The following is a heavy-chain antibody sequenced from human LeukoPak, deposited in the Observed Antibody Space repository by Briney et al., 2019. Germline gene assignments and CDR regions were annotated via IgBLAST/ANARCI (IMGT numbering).Heavy chain of an antibody. CDR1: GGSISTYY. D-gene: IGHD1-26*01. J-gene: IGHJ3*02. V-gene: IGHV4-59*01. CDR3: ARDRRRDRLHAFDI. Sequence: PSETLSLTCTLSGGSISTYYWSWIRQPPGKGLEWIAYIGYSGDTNYNPSLKSRVAISLNTSKNQFSLKLSSVTAADTAVYYCARDRRRDRLHAFDIWGQGTVVTVSS. CDR2: IGYSGDT.